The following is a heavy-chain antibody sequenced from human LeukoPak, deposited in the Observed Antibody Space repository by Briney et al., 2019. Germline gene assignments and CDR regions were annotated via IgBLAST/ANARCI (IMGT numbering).Heavy chain of an antibody. V-gene: IGHV1-69*13. D-gene: IGHD2-2*01. CDR1: GGTFSSYA. CDR2: IIPIFGTA. J-gene: IGHJ3*02. CDR3: ASLGYCSSTSCYPGVRNAFDI. Sequence: GASVKVSCKASGGTFSSYAISWVPQAPGQGLEWMGGIIPIFGTANYAQKFQGRVTITADESTSTAYMELSSLRSEDTAVYYCASLGYCSSTSCYPGVRNAFDIWGQGTMVTVSS.